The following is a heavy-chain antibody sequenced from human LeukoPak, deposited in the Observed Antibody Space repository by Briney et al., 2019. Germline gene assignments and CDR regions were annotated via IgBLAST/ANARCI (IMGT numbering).Heavy chain of an antibody. J-gene: IGHJ3*02. Sequence: SETLSLTCAVSGGSISSSNWWSWVRQPPGKGLEWIGEIYHSGSTNYNPSLKSRVTISVNKSKNQLSLKLSSVTAADTAVYYCARGDSGSYWGSHAFNIWGQGTMVTVSS. V-gene: IGHV4-4*02. CDR2: IYHSGST. CDR3: ARGDSGSYWGSHAFNI. D-gene: IGHD1-26*01. CDR1: GGSISSSNW.